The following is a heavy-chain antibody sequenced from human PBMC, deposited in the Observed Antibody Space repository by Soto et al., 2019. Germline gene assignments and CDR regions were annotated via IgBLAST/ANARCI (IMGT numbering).Heavy chain of an antibody. CDR1: GGSISSGDYY. CDR3: ARGALRANWFDP. J-gene: IGHJ5*02. Sequence: SSETLSLTCTVSGGSISSGDYYWSWIRQPPGKGLEWIGEINHSGSTNYNPSLKSRVTISVDTSKNQFSLKLSSVTAADTAVYYCARGALRANWFDPWGQGTLVTVSS. CDR2: INHSGST. V-gene: IGHV4-39*07.